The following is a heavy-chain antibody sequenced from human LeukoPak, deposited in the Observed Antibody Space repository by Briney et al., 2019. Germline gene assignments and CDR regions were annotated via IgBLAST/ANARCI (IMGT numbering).Heavy chain of an antibody. D-gene: IGHD1-1*01. CDR1: GYTFSSYD. CDR2: VSPNSGNT. V-gene: IGHV1-8*01. J-gene: IGHJ4*02. Sequence: ASVKVSCKASGYTFSSYDINWVRQAPGQGLEWMGWVSPNSGNTGYAQKFQGRVTMTRDTSISTFYMELSSLTSEDTAAYYCARGITAGVDYWGQGTLVTVSS. CDR3: ARGITAGVDY.